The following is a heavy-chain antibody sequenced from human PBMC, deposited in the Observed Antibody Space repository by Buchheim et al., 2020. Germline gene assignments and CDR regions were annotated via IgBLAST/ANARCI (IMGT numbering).Heavy chain of an antibody. V-gene: IGHV3-23*01. CDR1: GFTFNNYA. CDR2: IIGSGSRT. Sequence: EVQLLESGGGLVQPGGSLRLSCAAPGFTFNNYAMNWVRQVPGKGLEWDSGIIGSGSRTYYADSVKGRLAISRDNSKGTLYLQMNSLRAEDTAVYYCAKGGYCSSSDCYRAYYYYNMDAWGQGTT. CDR3: AKGGYCSSSDCYRAYYYYNMDA. J-gene: IGHJ6*02. D-gene: IGHD2-2*01.